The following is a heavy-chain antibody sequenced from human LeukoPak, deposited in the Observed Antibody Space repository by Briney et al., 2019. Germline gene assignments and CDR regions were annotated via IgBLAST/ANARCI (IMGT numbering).Heavy chain of an antibody. Sequence: GGSLRLSCAASPFTFSSYGMHWVRQAPGKGLEWVAYIQYDGSNQQYADSVKGRLTITRDNSKNTLYLQMNSLRAADTAVYYCAKGYRNHLLILLDSWGQGTLVTVSS. CDR1: PFTFSSYG. J-gene: IGHJ5*01. CDR2: IQYDGSNQ. D-gene: IGHD3-16*01. V-gene: IGHV3-30*02. CDR3: AKGYRNHLLILLDS.